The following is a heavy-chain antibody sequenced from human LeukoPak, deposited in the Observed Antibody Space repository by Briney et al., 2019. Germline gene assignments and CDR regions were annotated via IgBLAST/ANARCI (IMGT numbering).Heavy chain of an antibody. CDR2: IRSKAYGGTT. CDR1: GFTFGDYA. J-gene: IGHJ4*02. D-gene: IGHD4-17*01. V-gene: IGHV3-49*04. Sequence: GGSLRLSCTASGFTFGDYAMSWVRQAPGKGLEWVGFIRSKAYGGTTEYAASVKGRFTISRDDSKSIAYLQMNSLKTEDTAAYYCTRAGNDYGAYIDYWGQGTLVTVSS. CDR3: TRAGNDYGAYIDY.